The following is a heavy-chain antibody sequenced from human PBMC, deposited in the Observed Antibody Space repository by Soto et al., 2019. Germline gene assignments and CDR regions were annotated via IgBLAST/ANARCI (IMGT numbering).Heavy chain of an antibody. D-gene: IGHD3-3*01. V-gene: IGHV1-69*13. Sequence: SVKVSCKACGGTFSSYAISWVRQAPGQGFEWMGGIIPIFGTANYAQKFQGRVTITADESTSTAYMELSSLRSEDTAVYYCARAVITIFGVVILDMDVWGQGTTVTVSS. CDR2: IIPIFGTA. CDR3: ARAVITIFGVVILDMDV. J-gene: IGHJ6*02. CDR1: GGTFSSYA.